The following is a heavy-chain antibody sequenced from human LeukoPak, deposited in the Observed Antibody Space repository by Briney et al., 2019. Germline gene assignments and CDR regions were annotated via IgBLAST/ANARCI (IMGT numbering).Heavy chain of an antibody. CDR3: ARDCSGGSCYSRARYYYYGMDV. D-gene: IGHD2-15*01. CDR2: IIPILCIA. J-gene: IGHJ6*02. CDR1: GGPFSRYA. V-gene: IGHV1-69*04. Sequence: SAVTVSCLASGGPFSRYAISWVRQAPGRGREWVGRIIPILCIANYAQKFQGRVTITADKSTSTAYMELSSLRSEDTAVYYCARDCSGGSCYSRARYYYYGMDVWGQGTTVTVSS.